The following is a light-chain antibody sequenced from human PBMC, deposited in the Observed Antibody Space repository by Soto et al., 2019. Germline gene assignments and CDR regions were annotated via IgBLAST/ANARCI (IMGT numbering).Light chain of an antibody. Sequence: EIVMTQSPATLSVSPGESATLSCRASQSVDSTYIAWYQQKPGQAPRLLIFGASGRATGIPDRFSGSGSGTDFTLTISRLDPEDFAVYYCQHYDSFRTFGQGTKVDIK. CDR3: QHYDSFRT. J-gene: IGKJ1*01. V-gene: IGKV3-20*01. CDR2: GAS. CDR1: QSVDSTY.